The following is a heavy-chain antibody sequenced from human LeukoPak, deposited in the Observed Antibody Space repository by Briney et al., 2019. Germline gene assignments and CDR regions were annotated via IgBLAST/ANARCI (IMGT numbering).Heavy chain of an antibody. J-gene: IGHJ4*02. D-gene: IGHD5-18*01. V-gene: IGHV4-38-2*02. CDR1: GYSISSGYY. Sequence: SETLSLTCTVSGYSISSGYYWGWIRQPPGKGLEWIGSIYHSGSTYYNPSLKSRVTISVDTSKNQFSLKLSSVTAADTAVYYCARGVQLWFPFDYWGQGTLVTVSS. CDR3: ARGVQLWFPFDY. CDR2: IYHSGST.